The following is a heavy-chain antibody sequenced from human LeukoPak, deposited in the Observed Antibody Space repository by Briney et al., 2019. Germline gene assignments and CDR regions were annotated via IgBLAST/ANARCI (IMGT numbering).Heavy chain of an antibody. D-gene: IGHD3-10*01. Sequence: ASVKVSCKASGYTFTSYDINWVRQATGQGLEWMGWMNPNSGNTGYAQKFQGRVTMTRNTSISTAYMGLSSLRSEDTAVYYYARDGLLWFGDGHYGMDVWGQGTTVTVSS. CDR1: GYTFTSYD. CDR3: ARDGLLWFGDGHYGMDV. V-gene: IGHV1-8*01. CDR2: MNPNSGNT. J-gene: IGHJ6*02.